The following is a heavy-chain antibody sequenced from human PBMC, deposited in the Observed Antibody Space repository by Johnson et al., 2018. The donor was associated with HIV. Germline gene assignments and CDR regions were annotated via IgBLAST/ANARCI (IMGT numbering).Heavy chain of an antibody. CDR2: ISWNSGNI. Sequence: VQLVESGGGLVQPGRSLRLSCAASGFTFDDYAMHWVRQAPGKGLEWVSGISWNSGNIGYADSVKGRFTISRDNSKNSLYLQMNSLRAEDTALYYCAKDIRSSSFVGYGALDIWGQGTMVTVSS. D-gene: IGHD5-18*01. V-gene: IGHV3-9*01. J-gene: IGHJ3*02. CDR3: AKDIRSSSFVGYGALDI. CDR1: GFTFDDYA.